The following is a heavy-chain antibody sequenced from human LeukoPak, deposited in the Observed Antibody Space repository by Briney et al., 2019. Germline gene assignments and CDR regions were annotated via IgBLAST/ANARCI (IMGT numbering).Heavy chain of an antibody. Sequence: ASVKVSCKASGHIFSDYYMHWVRQAPGQGLEWMGRVNPTSGGTNSAQKFQGRVTMTRDTSISTAYMELSRLRSDDTAVYYCARMDCSGGSCRGMDVWGQGTTVSVTS. D-gene: IGHD2-15*01. J-gene: IGHJ6*02. V-gene: IGHV1-2*06. CDR2: VNPTSGGT. CDR1: GHIFSDYY. CDR3: ARMDCSGGSCRGMDV.